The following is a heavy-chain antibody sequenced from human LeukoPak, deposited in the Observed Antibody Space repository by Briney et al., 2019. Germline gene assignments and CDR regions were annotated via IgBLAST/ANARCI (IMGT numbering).Heavy chain of an antibody. J-gene: IGHJ4*02. D-gene: IGHD5-24*01. CDR3: ARSREGYNLDY. CDR1: GGSIGTYY. CDR2: IYYIGST. Sequence: SGTLSLTCTISGGSIGTYYWSWIRKPPGKGLEWIGYIYYIGSTNYNPSLKSRVTISVDTSKNQFSLKLNSVTAADTAVYYCARSREGYNLDYWGQGTLVTVSS. V-gene: IGHV4-59*01.